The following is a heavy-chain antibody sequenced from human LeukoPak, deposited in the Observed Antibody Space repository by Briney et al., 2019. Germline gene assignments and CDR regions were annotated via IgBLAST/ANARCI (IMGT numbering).Heavy chain of an antibody. Sequence: ASVKISCKVSGYTFTDYYMHWVQQAPGKGLEWMGLVDPEDGETIYAEKFQGRVTITADTSTDTAYMELSSLRSEDTAVYYCARGEEASLEEITIFGVVIPYDYWGQGTLVTVSS. CDR1: GYTFTDYY. CDR2: VDPEDGET. V-gene: IGHV1-69-2*01. D-gene: IGHD3-3*01. CDR3: ARGEEASLEEITIFGVVIPYDY. J-gene: IGHJ4*02.